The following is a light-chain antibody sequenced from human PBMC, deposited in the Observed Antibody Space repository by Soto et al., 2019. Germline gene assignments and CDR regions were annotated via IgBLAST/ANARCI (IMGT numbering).Light chain of an antibody. CDR3: QQYSNWPIT. V-gene: IGKV3-15*01. CDR1: QSVSSSY. J-gene: IGKJ4*01. Sequence: EIVMTQSPVILSVSPGERATLSCRASQSVSSSYLAWYQQKPGQAPRLLIFGASTRAAGIPARFSGSGSGTEFTLTISSLQSEDFAVYYCQQYSNWPITFGGGTKVDIK. CDR2: GAS.